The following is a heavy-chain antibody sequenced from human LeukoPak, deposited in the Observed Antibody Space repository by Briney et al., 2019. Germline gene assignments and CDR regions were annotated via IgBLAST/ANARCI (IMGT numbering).Heavy chain of an antibody. CDR2: IYSSGST. CDR1: GFTVSSNY. J-gene: IGHJ4*02. D-gene: IGHD3-10*01. Sequence: GGSLRLSCAASGFTVSSNYMSWVRQAPGKGLEWVSVIYSSGSTYYADSVKGRFTISRDNSKNTLYLQMNSLRAEDTAVYYCARAGPGSYSPVWGQGTWSLSPQ. CDR3: ARAGPGSYSPV. V-gene: IGHV3-66*01.